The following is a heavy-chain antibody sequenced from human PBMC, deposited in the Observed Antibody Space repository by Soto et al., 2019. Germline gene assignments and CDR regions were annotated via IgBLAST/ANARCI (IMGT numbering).Heavy chain of an antibody. V-gene: IGHV4-34*01. CDR2: ISHSGST. J-gene: IGHJ5*02. Sequence: EPLSLTCGVHGGTFTDHYWIWIRQSPGKGLEWIGEISHSGSTNYNPSLKSRVTILVDTSKNHFSLQLSSVTAADTAVYYCERRGGAAQGSRWYSWYDPWGQGTLVTVSS. CDR3: ERRGGAAQGSRWYSWYDP. CDR1: GGTFTDHY. D-gene: IGHD6-13*01.